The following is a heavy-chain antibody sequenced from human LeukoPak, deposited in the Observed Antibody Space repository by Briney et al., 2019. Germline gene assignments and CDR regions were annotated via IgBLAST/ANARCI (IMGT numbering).Heavy chain of an antibody. J-gene: IGHJ4*02. CDR1: GHFISSYH. CDR2: IDDSGST. Sequence: WVPQTLLCTLSGHFISSYHEICPPHPPGKGLEGIGYIDDSGSTNYNTSLKSRVTISLDTSKNQNSLKLSSVTAADTAVYYCARGEAVTKRYYFDYGGQGTLVTVS. V-gene: IGHV4-59*08. CDR3: ARGEAVTKRYYFDY. D-gene: IGHD2-8*01.